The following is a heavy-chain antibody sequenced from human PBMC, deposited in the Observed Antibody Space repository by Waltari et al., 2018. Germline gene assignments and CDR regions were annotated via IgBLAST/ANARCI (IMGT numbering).Heavy chain of an antibody. CDR1: GGTFSSYA. J-gene: IGHJ1*01. CDR3: ATQTEDSSGYMAEYFQH. CDR2: IIPIFGTA. V-gene: IGHV1-69*12. Sequence: QVQLVQSGAEVKQPGSSVKVSCKASGGTFSSYAISWVRQAPGQGLEWMGGIIPIFGTANYAQKFQGRVTITADESTSTAYMELSSLRSEDTAVYYCATQTEDSSGYMAEYFQHWGQGTLVTVSS. D-gene: IGHD3-22*01.